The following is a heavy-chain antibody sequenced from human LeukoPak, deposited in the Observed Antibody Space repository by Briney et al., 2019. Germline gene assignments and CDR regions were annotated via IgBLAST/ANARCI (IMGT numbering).Heavy chain of an antibody. V-gene: IGHV3-48*02. CDR3: AREVVVAATDWFDP. CDR1: GFTFSSYS. D-gene: IGHD2-15*01. J-gene: IGHJ5*02. Sequence: GGSLRLSCAASGFTFSSYSMNWVRQAPWKGLEWVSYISSSSSTIYYADSVKGRFTISRDNAKNSLYLQMNSLRDEDTAVYYCAREVVVAATDWFDPWGQVTLVTVSS. CDR2: ISSSSSTI.